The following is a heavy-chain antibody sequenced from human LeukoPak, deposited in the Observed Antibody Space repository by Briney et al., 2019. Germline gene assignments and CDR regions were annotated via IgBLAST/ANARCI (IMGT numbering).Heavy chain of an antibody. CDR2: IIHSGST. Sequence: PSETLSLTCAVYGGPFSDYYWNWIRQPPGKGLEWIGEIIHSGSTHYNPSLKSRVTISVDTSKNQFSLKLTSVTAADTAVYYCARDRRRQQLLHGWFDPWGQGTLVTVSS. CDR3: ARDRRRQQLLHGWFDP. V-gene: IGHV4-34*12. D-gene: IGHD6-13*01. J-gene: IGHJ5*02. CDR1: GGPFSDYY.